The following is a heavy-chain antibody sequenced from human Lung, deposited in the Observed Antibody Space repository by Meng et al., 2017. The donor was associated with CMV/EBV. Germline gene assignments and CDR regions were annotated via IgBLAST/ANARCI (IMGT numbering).Heavy chain of an antibody. V-gene: IGHV4-31*03. J-gene: IGHJ4*02. CDR1: GGSIGSGGYY. D-gene: IGHD5-24*01. CDR3: AREAGRDGYATPKFDY. CDR2: IYYTGST. Sequence: QGPVAESGPGLVNPSQTLSLTCTVSGGSIGSGGYYWSWIRQHPGKGLEWIGYIYYTGSTFYNPSLKSRVTISVDTSKNQFSLKLIPATAADTAVYYCAREAGRDGYATPKFDYWGQGTLVTVSS.